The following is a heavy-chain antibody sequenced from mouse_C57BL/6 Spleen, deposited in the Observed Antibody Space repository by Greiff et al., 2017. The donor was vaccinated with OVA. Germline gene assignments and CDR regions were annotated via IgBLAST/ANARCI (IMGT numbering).Heavy chain of an antibody. CDR2: IYPGDGDN. CDR1: GYAFSSSW. V-gene: IGHV1-82*01. Sequence: QVQLQQSGPELVKPGASVKLSCKASGYAFSSSWMNWVKQRPGKGLEWIGRIYPGDGDNNYNGKFKGKATLNAAKASSTAYMQRSSLTSEDSAVYFCARDSFAYWGQGTLVTVSA. J-gene: IGHJ3*01. CDR3: ARDSFAY.